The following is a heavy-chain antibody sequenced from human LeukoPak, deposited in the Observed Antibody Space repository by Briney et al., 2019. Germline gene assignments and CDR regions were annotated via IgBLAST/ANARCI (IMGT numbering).Heavy chain of an antibody. CDR3: AIRFGRLEAGGTPFDS. D-gene: IGHD6-13*01. CDR2: IYHSGST. V-gene: IGHV4-4*02. J-gene: IGHJ4*02. CDR1: GGSMSSSNW. Sequence: SGTLSLTCDVSGGSMSSSNWWSWVRQPPGKGLEWIGEIYHSGSTNYNPSLKSRVTISVDKSKNQFSLKLSSVTAADTALYYCAIRFGRLEAGGTPFDSWGQGTLVTVSS.